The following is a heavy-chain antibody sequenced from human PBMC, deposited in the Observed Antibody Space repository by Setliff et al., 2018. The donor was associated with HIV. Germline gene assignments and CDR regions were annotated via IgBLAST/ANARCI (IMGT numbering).Heavy chain of an antibody. CDR1: GGSISSGDYY. CDR3: ARVQRSGSYYRPYYFDY. Sequence: PSETLSLTCTVSGGSISSGDYYWSWIRQPPGKGLEWIGYIYYSGSTYYNPSLKSRVTIPVDTSKNQFSLKLSSVTAADTAVYYCARVQRSGSYYRPYYFDYWGQGTLVTVSS. V-gene: IGHV4-30-4*08. D-gene: IGHD3-10*01. J-gene: IGHJ4*02. CDR2: IYYSGST.